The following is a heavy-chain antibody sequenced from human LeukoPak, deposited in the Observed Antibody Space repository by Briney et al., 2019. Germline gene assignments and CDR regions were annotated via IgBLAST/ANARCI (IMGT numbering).Heavy chain of an antibody. CDR1: GFTFSDYF. J-gene: IGHJ5*01. V-gene: IGHV3-11*04. CDR3: TRDPRHFDS. Sequence: GGSLRLSCAASGFTFSDYFMSWIRQAPGKGLEWVSYISSSGSTIYYADSVKGRFTISRDNAKNSLYLQMSSLRVEDTAVYYCTRDPRHFDSCGQGTLVTVSS. D-gene: IGHD6-6*01. CDR2: ISSSGSTI.